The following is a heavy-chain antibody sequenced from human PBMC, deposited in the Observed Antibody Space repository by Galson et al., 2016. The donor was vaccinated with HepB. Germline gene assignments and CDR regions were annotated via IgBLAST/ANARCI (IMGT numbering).Heavy chain of an antibody. CDR1: GGSMSSYY. V-gene: IGHV4-59*01. CDR3: ARGSSIAANWFDP. D-gene: IGHD6-6*01. J-gene: IGHJ5*02. Sequence: SETLSLTCTASGGSMSSYYWSWIRQPPGKGLEWIGYIYYTGSTNYNPSLRSRVTISVDTSKNQFSLRLSSVTAADTAIYYCARGSSIAANWFDPWGQGTLARVSS. CDR2: IYYTGST.